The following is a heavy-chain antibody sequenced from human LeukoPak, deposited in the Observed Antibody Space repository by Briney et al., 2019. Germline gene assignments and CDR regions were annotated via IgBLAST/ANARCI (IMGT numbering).Heavy chain of an antibody. Sequence: GGSLRLSCAASGFTFSNYAMSWVRQAPGKGLEWVAVISYDGSNKYYADSVKGRFTISRDNSKNTLYLQMNSLRAEDTAVYYCARNAYSSSWYFDYWGQGTLVTVSS. CDR3: ARNAYSSSWYFDY. CDR2: ISYDGSNK. CDR1: GFTFSNYA. J-gene: IGHJ4*02. D-gene: IGHD6-13*01. V-gene: IGHV3-30-3*01.